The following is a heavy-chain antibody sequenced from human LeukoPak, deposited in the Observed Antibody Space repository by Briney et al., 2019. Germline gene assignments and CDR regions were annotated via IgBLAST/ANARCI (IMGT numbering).Heavy chain of an antibody. CDR3: ARSSSWSFYD. CDR2: IMPDGSER. J-gene: IGHJ4*02. V-gene: IGHV3-7*05. CDR1: GFTFSNFW. D-gene: IGHD6-13*01. Sequence: GGSLRLSCAASGFTFSNFWMMWVRQTPEKGLEWVASIMPDGSERYYVDSVKGRFTISRDSAKKSLYLQMESLRADDTAVYYCARSSSWSFYDWGQGALSPSPQ.